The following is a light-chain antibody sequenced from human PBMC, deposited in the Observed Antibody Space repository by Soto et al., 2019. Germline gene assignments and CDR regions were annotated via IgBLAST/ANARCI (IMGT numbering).Light chain of an antibody. CDR3: QQRSSWPLT. CDR1: QTISNS. Sequence: EIVLTQSPDTLSLSPGERATLSCRASQTISNSLAWYQQKPGQAPRLLIYDVSNRATGIPARFSGSGSGTDFTLTISGLETEDFAVDFCQQRSSWPLTFGGGTRLEIK. CDR2: DVS. J-gene: IGKJ5*01. V-gene: IGKV3-11*01.